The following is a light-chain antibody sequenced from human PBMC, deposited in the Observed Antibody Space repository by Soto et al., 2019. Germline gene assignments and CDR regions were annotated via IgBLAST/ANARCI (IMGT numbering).Light chain of an antibody. Sequence: DIVMTQSPDSLAVSLGGRATINCKSSQSVLYSSDNKNYLAWYQQKPGQPPKLLIYWASTRESGVPDRFSGSGSGTDFTLTISSLQAEDVAVYYCQQYYNTPEFTFGPGTKVDIK. J-gene: IGKJ3*01. CDR2: WAS. CDR1: QSVLYSSDNKNY. V-gene: IGKV4-1*01. CDR3: QQYYNTPEFT.